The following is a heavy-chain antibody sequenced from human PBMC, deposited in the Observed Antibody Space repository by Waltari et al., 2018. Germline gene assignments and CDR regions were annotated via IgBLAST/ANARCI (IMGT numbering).Heavy chain of an antibody. D-gene: IGHD3-3*01. CDR1: GFTFSSYG. CDR2: ISYDGSNK. V-gene: IGHV3-30*18. CDR3: AKGTRITIFGVVSTYDAFDI. Sequence: QLQLVESGGGVVQPGRSLRLSCAASGFTFSSYGLHWVCPAPGKGLWWVAVISYDGSNKYYADSVKGRFTISRDNSKNTLYLQMNSLRAEDTAVYYCAKGTRITIFGVVSTYDAFDIWGQGTMVTVSS. J-gene: IGHJ3*02.